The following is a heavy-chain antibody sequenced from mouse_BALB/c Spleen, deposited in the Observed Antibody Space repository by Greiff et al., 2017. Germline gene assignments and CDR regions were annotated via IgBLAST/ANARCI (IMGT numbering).Heavy chain of an antibody. Sequence: EVKLVESGGGLVQPGGSLRLSCATSGFTFTDYYISWVRQPPGKALEWLGFIRNKANGYTTEYSASVKGRFTISRDNSQRLLYLQMNNQRAEDSATYYCARATLWDYYAMDYWGQGTTVTVSA. CDR3: ARATLWDYYAMDY. CDR2: IRNKANGYTT. CDR1: GFTFTDYY. J-gene: IGHJ4*01. V-gene: IGHV7-3*02.